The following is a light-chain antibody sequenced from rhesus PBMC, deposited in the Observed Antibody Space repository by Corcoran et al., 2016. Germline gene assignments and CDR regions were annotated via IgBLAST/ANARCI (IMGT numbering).Light chain of an antibody. CDR3: LQHNSYPRT. CDR1: QGISSY. Sequence: DIQMTQSPSSLSASVGDTVTITCRASQGISSYLNWFQQKPGKAPKLLIYDVSNLESGVPSSLSGGGSGTDFTLTISRLQPEDFAAYYCLQHNSYPRTFGQETKVKNK. J-gene: IGKJ1*01. V-gene: IGKV1-28*03. CDR2: DVS.